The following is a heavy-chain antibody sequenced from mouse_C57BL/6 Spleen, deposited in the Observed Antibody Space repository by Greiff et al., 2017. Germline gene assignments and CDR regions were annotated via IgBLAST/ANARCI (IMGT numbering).Heavy chain of an antibody. CDR3: ARGRMVTTRDWFAY. CDR1: GYTFTSYW. V-gene: IGHV1-55*01. Sequence: QVQLQQPGAELVKPGASVKMSCKASGYTFTSYWITWVKQRPGQGLEWIGDIYPGSGSTNYNEKFKSKATLTVHTSSSTAYMQLSSLTSEDSAVDYCARGRMVTTRDWFAYWGQGTLVTVSA. D-gene: IGHD2-2*01. CDR2: IYPGSGST. J-gene: IGHJ3*01.